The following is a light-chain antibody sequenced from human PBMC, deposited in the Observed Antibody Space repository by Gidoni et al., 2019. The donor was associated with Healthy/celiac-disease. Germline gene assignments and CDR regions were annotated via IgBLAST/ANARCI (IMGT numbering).Light chain of an antibody. J-gene: IGLJ2*01. Sequence: QSVLTQPPSASGTPGQRVTIFCSGSSSNIGSNTVNWYQQLPGTAPKLLIYSNNQRPSGVPDRFSGSKSGTSASLAISGLQSEDEADYYFAAWDDSLNGPVFGGGTTLTVL. CDR2: SNN. V-gene: IGLV1-44*01. CDR3: AAWDDSLNGPV. CDR1: SSNIGSNT.